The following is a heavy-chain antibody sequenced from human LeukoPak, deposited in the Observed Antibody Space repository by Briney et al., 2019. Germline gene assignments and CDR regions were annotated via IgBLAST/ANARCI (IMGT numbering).Heavy chain of an antibody. CDR2: IRSKTYGGTT. D-gene: IGHD3-10*01. CDR1: GFTFADYA. CDR3: TPKPMVPFDY. V-gene: IGHV3-49*04. J-gene: IGHJ4*02. Sequence: PGGSLRLSCTASGFTFADYAMTWVRQAPGKGLECLGFIRSKTYGGTTEFAASVKGRFTISRDDSKSIAYLQMNSMNTDDTGVYYCTPKPMVPFDYWGQGTLVTVSS.